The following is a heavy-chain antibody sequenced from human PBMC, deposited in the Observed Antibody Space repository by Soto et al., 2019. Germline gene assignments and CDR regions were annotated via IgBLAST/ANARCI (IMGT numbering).Heavy chain of an antibody. CDR1: GGSFGGYY. D-gene: IGHD3-10*01. Sequence: SETLSLTCAVYGGSFGGYYWSWIRQPPGKGMEWIGEINHSGSTNYNTSLKRRVTISVDTSKNQFSLKLSSVTAADTAVYYCVRGSPRITMVRGGYYYGMDVWGQGTTVTSP. J-gene: IGHJ6*02. CDR3: VRGSPRITMVRGGYYYGMDV. V-gene: IGHV4-34*01. CDR2: INHSGST.